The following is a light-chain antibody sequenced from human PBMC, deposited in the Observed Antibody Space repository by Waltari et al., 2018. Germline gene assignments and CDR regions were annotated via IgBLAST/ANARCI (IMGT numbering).Light chain of an antibody. CDR1: TLGDKY. CDR2: RDT. Sequence: SYELAQPPSVSVSPGQTASITCSGDTLGDKYVSWYQQKPGQSPVVVIYRDTERPSGIPERFSGSNSGNTATLTISGTHTMDEADYYCQAWDSSAAVFGGGTKLTVL. V-gene: IGLV3-1*01. J-gene: IGLJ2*01. CDR3: QAWDSSAAV.